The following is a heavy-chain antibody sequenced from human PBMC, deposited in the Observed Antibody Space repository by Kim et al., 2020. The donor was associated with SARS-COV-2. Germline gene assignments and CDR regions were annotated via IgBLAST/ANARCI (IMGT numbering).Heavy chain of an antibody. CDR2: IYHSGST. J-gene: IGHJ5*02. CDR1: GGSISSNNW. D-gene: IGHD6-6*01. CDR3: ARFPGDSSSFCFDP. Sequence: SETLSLTCGVSGGSISSNNWWSWVRQPPGKGLEWIGEIYHSGSTNYNPSLKSRVTISVDKSKHQFSLNLNSVTAADTAVYYCARFPGDSSSFCFDPWGQG. V-gene: IGHV4-4*02.